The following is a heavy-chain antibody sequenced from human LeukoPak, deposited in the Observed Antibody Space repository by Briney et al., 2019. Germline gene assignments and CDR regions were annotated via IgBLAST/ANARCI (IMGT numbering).Heavy chain of an antibody. CDR1: GFIFSRYS. CDR2: ISSSGSTI. Sequence: GGSLRLSCKASGFIFSRYSMNWVRQAPGKGLEWVSYISSSGSTIYYADSVKGRFTISRDNAKNSLYLQMNSLRAEDTAVYYCAREGYSYGYWFDPWGQGTLVTVSS. J-gene: IGHJ5*02. CDR3: AREGYSYGYWFDP. D-gene: IGHD5-18*01. V-gene: IGHV3-48*04.